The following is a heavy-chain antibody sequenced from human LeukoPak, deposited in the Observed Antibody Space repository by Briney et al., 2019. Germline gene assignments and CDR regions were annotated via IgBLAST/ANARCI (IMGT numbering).Heavy chain of an antibody. CDR3: ARDIELSC. J-gene: IGHJ4*02. CDR1: GFTFSDSA. V-gene: IGHV3-23*01. CDR2: ISASGGNS. Sequence: GGSLRLSCEASGFTFSDSAMSWVRQASGRGLEWVSLISASGGNSYYADSVKGRFTVSRDSSKNTLHLQMNSLRAEDTAVYYCARDIELSCWGQGALVTVSS. D-gene: IGHD1-26*01.